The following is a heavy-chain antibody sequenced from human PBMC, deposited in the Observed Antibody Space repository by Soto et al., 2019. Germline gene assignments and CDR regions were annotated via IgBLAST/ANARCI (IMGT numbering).Heavy chain of an antibody. V-gene: IGHV3-66*01. CDR1: GFSVTNNY. D-gene: IGHD2-2*01. CDR3: ARGRGSTGYLGGEHYFDY. CDR2: IDIGGNT. J-gene: IGHJ4*02. Sequence: EVQVVESGGGLVQPGGSLRLSCAASGFSVTNNYMNWVRQAPGKGLEWVSIIDIGGNTYYADSVKDRFTISRDNSRNTRYLRMASVRAGDTAVYYCARGRGSTGYLGGEHYFDYWGQGTLVTVSP.